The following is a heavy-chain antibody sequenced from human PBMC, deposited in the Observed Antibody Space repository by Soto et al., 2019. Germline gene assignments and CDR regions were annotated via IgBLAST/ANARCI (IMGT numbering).Heavy chain of an antibody. CDR1: GYSFTSYW. CDR3: SRITPDYSSQPEIWVGYYYYSGMDV. CDR2: IDPSDSYT. Sequence: GESLKISCKGSGYSFTSYWISWVRQMPGKGLECMGRIDPSDSYTNYSPAFKGHVTISADKSISTAYLQWSRLTATDTAMYYCSRITPDYSSQPEIWVGYYYYSGMDVWGQGTTVTVSS. V-gene: IGHV5-10-1*01. D-gene: IGHD4-4*01. J-gene: IGHJ6*02.